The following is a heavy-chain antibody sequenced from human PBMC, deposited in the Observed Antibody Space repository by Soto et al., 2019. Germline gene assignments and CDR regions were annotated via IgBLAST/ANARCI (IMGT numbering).Heavy chain of an antibody. CDR3: AKASLSRHYYGSGNPYYFDY. Sequence: GGSLRLSCAASGFTFNNYAMIWVRQAPGKGLDWVSTISGSAGGTYYADSVKGRFTISRDNSKNTLFLQMNSLRAEDTAIYYCAKASLSRHYYGSGNPYYFDYWGQGARVTVS. J-gene: IGHJ4*02. CDR1: GFTFNNYA. D-gene: IGHD3-10*01. CDR2: ISGSAGGT. V-gene: IGHV3-23*01.